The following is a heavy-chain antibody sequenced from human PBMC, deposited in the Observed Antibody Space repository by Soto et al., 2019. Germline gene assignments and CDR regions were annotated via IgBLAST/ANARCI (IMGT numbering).Heavy chain of an antibody. Sequence: EVQLVESGGGLVKPGGSLRLSCAASGFTFSSYSMNWVRQAPGKGLEWVSSISGSSIYIYYADSLKGRFTISRDNAKNSLYLQMNSLRAEDTAVYYCARVVDYYDPYYYYGMAVWGQGTTVTVSS. CDR2: ISGSSIYI. V-gene: IGHV3-21*02. CDR1: GFTFSSYS. D-gene: IGHD3-22*01. CDR3: ARVVDYYDPYYYYGMAV. J-gene: IGHJ6*02.